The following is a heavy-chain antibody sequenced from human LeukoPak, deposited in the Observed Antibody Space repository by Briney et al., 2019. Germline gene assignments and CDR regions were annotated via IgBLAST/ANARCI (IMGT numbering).Heavy chain of an antibody. CDR3: AREPLPYDFWSGYYDY. D-gene: IGHD3-3*01. J-gene: IGHJ4*02. CDR1: GFTFSDYY. V-gene: IGHV3-11*01. CDR2: ISSSGSTI. Sequence: PGESLRLSCAASGFTFSDYYMSWIRQAPGKGLEWVSYISSSGSTIYYADSVKGRFTISRDNAKNSLYLQMNSLRAEDTAVYYCAREPLPYDFWSGYYDYWGQGTLVTVSS.